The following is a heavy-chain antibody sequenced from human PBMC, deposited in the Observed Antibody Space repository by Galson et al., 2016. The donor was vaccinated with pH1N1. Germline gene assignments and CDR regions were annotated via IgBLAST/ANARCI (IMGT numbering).Heavy chain of an antibody. CDR2: IIAIFNTP. Sequence: SVKVSCKASGVIFNSYAINWVRQAPGQGLEGMGGIIAIFNTPNYAQDFQGRVTITADQPTPQVYLELNGLTSEDTAVYYCARARNYYGNEAFDIWGQGTKVIVSS. D-gene: IGHD3-10*01. J-gene: IGHJ3*02. CDR3: ARARNYYGNEAFDI. CDR1: GVIFNSYA. V-gene: IGHV1-69*13.